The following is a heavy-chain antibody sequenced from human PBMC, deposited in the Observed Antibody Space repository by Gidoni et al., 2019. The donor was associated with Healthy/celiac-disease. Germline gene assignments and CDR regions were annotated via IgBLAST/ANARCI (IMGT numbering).Heavy chain of an antibody. CDR1: GFTFSRYS. Sequence: EVQLVESGGGLVKPGGSLRLSCAASGFTFSRYSMNWVRQAPGKGLEWVSSISSSSSYIYYADSVKGRFTISRDNAKNSLYLQMNSLRAEDTAVYYCASPGAGQYCSGGSCYQDYYYYGMDVWGQGTTVTVSS. V-gene: IGHV3-21*01. CDR2: ISSSSSYI. D-gene: IGHD2-15*01. CDR3: ASPGAGQYCSGGSCYQDYYYYGMDV. J-gene: IGHJ6*02.